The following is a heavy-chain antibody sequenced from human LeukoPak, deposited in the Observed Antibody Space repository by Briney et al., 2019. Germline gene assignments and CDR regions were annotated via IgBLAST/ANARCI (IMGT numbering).Heavy chain of an antibody. D-gene: IGHD3-10*01. J-gene: IGHJ4*02. CDR3: ARVGDYYGSGSYYNGLNY. Sequence: ASVKVSCKASGYTFTSYAMHWVRQAPGQRLEWMGWINAGNGNTKYSQKFQGRVTITRDTSASTAYMELSNLRSEDTAVYYCARVGDYYGSGSYYNGLNYWGQGTLVTVSS. V-gene: IGHV1-3*01. CDR2: INAGNGNT. CDR1: GYTFTSYA.